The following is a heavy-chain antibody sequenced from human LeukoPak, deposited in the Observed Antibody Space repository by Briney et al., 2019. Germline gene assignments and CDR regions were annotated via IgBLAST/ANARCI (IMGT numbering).Heavy chain of an antibody. CDR2: IIPIFGTA. Sequence: SVKVSCKASGGTFSSYAISWVRQAPGQGLEWMGGIIPIFGTASYAQKFQGRVTITTDESTSTAYMELSSLRSEDTAVYYCARSDHDQYPYYYYYMDVWGKGTTVTVSS. J-gene: IGHJ6*03. D-gene: IGHD1-1*01. V-gene: IGHV1-69*05. CDR1: GGTFSSYA. CDR3: ARSDHDQYPYYYYYMDV.